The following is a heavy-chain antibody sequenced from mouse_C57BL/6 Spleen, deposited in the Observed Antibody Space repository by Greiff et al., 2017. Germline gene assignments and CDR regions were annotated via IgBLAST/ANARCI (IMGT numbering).Heavy chain of an antibody. CDR2: IFPRSGST. J-gene: IGHJ4*01. V-gene: IGHV1-64*01. CDR3: ARSARGRYAFDY. Sequence: QVQLQQPGAELVKPGASVKLSCKASGYTFTGYWIHWVKQRPGQGLEWIGMIFPRSGSTNYNEKFKGKATLTVDTPSSTAYMQLSSLTAEDSAVCYCARSARGRYAFDYWGQGTSVTVSS. CDR1: GYTFTGYW. D-gene: IGHD1-1*01.